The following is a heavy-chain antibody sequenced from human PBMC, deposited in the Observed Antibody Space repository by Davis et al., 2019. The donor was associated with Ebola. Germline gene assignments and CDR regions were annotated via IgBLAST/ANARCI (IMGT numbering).Heavy chain of an antibody. CDR1: GFPFSAYA. CDR3: AQGSSPDN. J-gene: IGHJ4*02. CDR2: VSISGRDT. D-gene: IGHD6-6*01. V-gene: IGHV3-23*01. Sequence: GESLKISCAASGFPFSAYAMSWVRQPPGEGLQWVPTVSISGRDTYYIDSVMGRFTVSRDNSKNTVFLQMNSLRVEDTAHYYCAQGSSPDNWGPGTLVTVSS.